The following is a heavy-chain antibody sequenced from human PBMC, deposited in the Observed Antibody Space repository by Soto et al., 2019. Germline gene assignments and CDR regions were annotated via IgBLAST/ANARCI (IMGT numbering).Heavy chain of an antibody. D-gene: IGHD3-10*01. CDR3: ARGRSGSRGYYYYYGMDV. Sequence: KPSETLSLTCAVYGGSFSGYYWSWIRQPPGKGLEWIGEINHSGSTNYNPSLKSRVTISVDTSKNQFSLRLSSVTAADTAVYYCARGRSGSRGYYYYYGMDVWGQGTTVTVSS. CDR1: GGSFSGYY. J-gene: IGHJ6*02. V-gene: IGHV4-34*01. CDR2: INHSGST.